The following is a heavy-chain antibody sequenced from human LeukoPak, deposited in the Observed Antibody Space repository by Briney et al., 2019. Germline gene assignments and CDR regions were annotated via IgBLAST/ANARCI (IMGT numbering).Heavy chain of an antibody. CDR2: ISPTGSTT. CDR1: GFSFSGHW. CDR3: ARGPNSNWSGLDF. D-gene: IGHD6-6*01. J-gene: IGHJ4*02. V-gene: IGHV3-74*01. Sequence: GGSLRLSCTASGFSFSGHWMHWVRQLPGKGLVWVSRISPTGSTTSYADSVKGRFTVSRDNAKNTLYLQVNNLRAEDTAVYYCARGPNSNWSGLDFWGQGTLLTVSS.